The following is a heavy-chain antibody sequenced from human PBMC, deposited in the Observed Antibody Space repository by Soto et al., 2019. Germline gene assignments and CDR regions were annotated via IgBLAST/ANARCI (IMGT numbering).Heavy chain of an antibody. CDR2: IIPIFGTA. CDR3: SYGTKEYSSPSGYYYYGMDV. J-gene: IGHJ6*02. CDR1: GGTFSSYA. D-gene: IGHD6-6*01. Sequence: QVQLVQSGAEVKKPGSSVKVSCKASGGTFSSYAISWVRQAPGQGLEWMGGIIPIFGTANYAQKFQGRVTITADESTSTAYMELSSLRSEDTAVYYCSYGTKEYSSPSGYYYYGMDVWGQGTTVTVSS. V-gene: IGHV1-69*01.